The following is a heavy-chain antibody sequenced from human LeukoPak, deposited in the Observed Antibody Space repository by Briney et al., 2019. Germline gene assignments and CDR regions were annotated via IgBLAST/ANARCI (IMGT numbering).Heavy chain of an antibody. CDR2: LNPNTGGT. CDR3: ARVPDIYCPSTSCVDY. V-gene: IGHV1-2*06. J-gene: IGHJ4*02. D-gene: IGHD2-2*01. Sequence: GASVKVSCKASGYTFTTYKMHWVRQAPGQGLEWMGRLNPNTGGTIHAQKFQGRVTISRDTSISTAYMELSSLRSDDTAVYYCARVPDIYCPSTSCVDYWGQGTLVTVSS. CDR1: GYTFTTYK.